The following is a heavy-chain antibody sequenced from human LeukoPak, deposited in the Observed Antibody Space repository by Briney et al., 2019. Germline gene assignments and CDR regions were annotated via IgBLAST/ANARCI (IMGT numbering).Heavy chain of an antibody. J-gene: IGHJ4*02. CDR3: ATARGYSYARVNRFGY. Sequence: ASVKVSCKVSGYTLTELSMHWVRQAPGKGLEWMGGFDPEDGETIYAQKFQGRVTMTEDTSTDTAYMELSSLRSEDTAVYYCATARGYSYARVNRFGYWGQGTLVTVSS. CDR1: GYTLTELS. CDR2: FDPEDGET. V-gene: IGHV1-24*01. D-gene: IGHD5-18*01.